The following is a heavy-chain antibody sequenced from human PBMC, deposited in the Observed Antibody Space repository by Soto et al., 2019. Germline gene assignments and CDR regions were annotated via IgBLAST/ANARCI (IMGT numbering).Heavy chain of an antibody. J-gene: IGHJ4*02. CDR2: IYYSGTT. Sequence: QVQLQESGPGLVQASQILSLTCTVSGGPITTGGHFWSWIRRSPGKGLEWIAYIYYSGTTHYNPSLKSRVTISIDTSKKQFSLNLSSVTAADTAVYYCARAVSGSYLDSWGQGTLVTVSS. CDR3: ARAVSGSYLDS. V-gene: IGHV4-31*03. D-gene: IGHD1-26*01. CDR1: GGPITTGGHF.